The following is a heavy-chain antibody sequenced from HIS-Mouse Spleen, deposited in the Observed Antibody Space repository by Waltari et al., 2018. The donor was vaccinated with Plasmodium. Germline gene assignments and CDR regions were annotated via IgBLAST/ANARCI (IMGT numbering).Heavy chain of an antibody. CDR2: IYYSGST. V-gene: IGHV4-39*07. CDR3: AREPPYYDFWSGYYDY. D-gene: IGHD3-3*01. J-gene: IGHJ4*02. CDR1: GGSISSRSSY. Sequence: QLQLQESGPGLVKPSETLSLTCTVSGGSISSRSSYWRWIRQPPGKGLEWIGSIYYSGSTYYNPSLKSRVTISVDTSKNQFSLKLSSVTAADTAVYYCAREPPYYDFWSGYYDYWGQGTLVTVSS.